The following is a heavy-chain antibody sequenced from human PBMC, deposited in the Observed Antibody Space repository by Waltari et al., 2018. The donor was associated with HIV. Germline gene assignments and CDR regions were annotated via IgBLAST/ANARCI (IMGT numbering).Heavy chain of an antibody. CDR2: ISSSRSYI. D-gene: IGHD6-19*01. CDR3: ATLVSSGWYYFDY. J-gene: IGHJ4*02. Sequence: EVQLVESGGGLVKPGGSLRLSCAASGFTFSRYGMNWVRQAPGKGLEWVSSISSSRSYIYYADSVKGRFTISRDNAKNSLYLQMNSLRAEDTAVYYCATLVSSGWYYFDYWGQGTLVTVSS. CDR1: GFTFSRYG. V-gene: IGHV3-21*01.